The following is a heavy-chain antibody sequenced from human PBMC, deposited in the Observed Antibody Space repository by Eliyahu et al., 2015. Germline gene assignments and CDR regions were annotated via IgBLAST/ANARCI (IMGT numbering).Heavy chain of an antibody. J-gene: IGHJ4*02. CDR1: XFXFXNYX. V-gene: IGHV3-30*18. Sequence: QVQLVESGGGVVQPGRSLRLSCAAXXFXFXNYXXXWVRXAPGKGXEWVAVTSDDASNTYYAHSVKGRFTISRDNSKNTLYMQMNSLRAEDTAVYYCAKDDRSGHYNFWSGYFAYWGQGTLVTVSS. CDR2: TSDDASNT. D-gene: IGHD3-3*01. CDR3: AKDDRSGHYNFWSGYFAY.